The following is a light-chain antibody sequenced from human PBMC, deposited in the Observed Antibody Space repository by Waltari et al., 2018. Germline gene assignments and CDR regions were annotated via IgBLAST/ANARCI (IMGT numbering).Light chain of an antibody. CDR3: CSYAGRYSHVV. CDR1: SNDVGSYNY. V-gene: IGLV2-11*01. Sequence: QSALTQPRSVSGSPGQSVTISCTGTSNDVGSYNYVSWYQQHPGKAPKLMIYAVSERPSGVPDRFSGSQSGNTASLTISGLLPEDEADYFCCSYAGRYSHVVFGGGTKLTVL. J-gene: IGLJ3*02. CDR2: AVS.